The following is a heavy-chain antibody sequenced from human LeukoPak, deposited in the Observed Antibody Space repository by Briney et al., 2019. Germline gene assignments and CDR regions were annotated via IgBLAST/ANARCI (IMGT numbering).Heavy chain of an antibody. CDR3: ARPSRIRGVLLIPD. J-gene: IGHJ4*02. CDR1: GASIASSGYY. CDR2: IFHDGST. Sequence: SETLSLTCSVTGASIASSGYYWSWLRQHPGKGLEWIGYIFHDGSTYYNPSLKTRVIISIDTSKTHFSLSLTSVTAADTAVYYCARPSRIRGVLLIPDWGQGTLVTVSS. V-gene: IGHV4-31*03. D-gene: IGHD3-10*01.